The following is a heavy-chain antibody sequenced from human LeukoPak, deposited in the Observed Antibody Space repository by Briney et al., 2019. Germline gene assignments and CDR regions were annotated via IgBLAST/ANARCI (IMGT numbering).Heavy chain of an antibody. D-gene: IGHD6-13*01. CDR2: ISGSGGST. Sequence: GGSLRLSCAASGFTFGSYWLSWVRQAPGKGLEWVSAISGSGGSTYYADSVKGRFTISRDEAKNSLYLQMNSLRAEDTALYYCARDLPVAAADFWGQGTLVTVSS. V-gene: IGHV3-23*01. J-gene: IGHJ4*02. CDR3: ARDLPVAAADF. CDR1: GFTFGSYW.